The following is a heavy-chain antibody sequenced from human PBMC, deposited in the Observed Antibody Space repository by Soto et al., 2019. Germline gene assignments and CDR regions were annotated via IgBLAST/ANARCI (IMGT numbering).Heavy chain of an antibody. D-gene: IGHD6-13*01. Sequence: ASVKVSCKASGYSFSSHAITWVRQAPGQGLEWMGGIIPVFGTPSYAQKFQGRVTISADKSTNTSYPELRSLRSEDTAVYYCARGGALSTSWYWGDGLDSWGQGTQVTVSS. CDR3: ARGGALSTSWYWGDGLDS. J-gene: IGHJ4*02. V-gene: IGHV1-69*06. CDR1: GYSFSSHA. CDR2: IIPVFGTP.